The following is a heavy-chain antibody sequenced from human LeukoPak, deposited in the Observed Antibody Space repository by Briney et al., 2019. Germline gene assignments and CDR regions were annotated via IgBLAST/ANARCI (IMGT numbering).Heavy chain of an antibody. Sequence: ASETLSLTCTVSGGSISTSAFYWGWIRQPPGKGLEWIGNIYDSGNEFYNPSLKSRVTISADTSKNQFSLKLNSVTAADTAMYYCARQISDYYYYYMDVWGEGITVTVSS. V-gene: IGHV4-39*01. D-gene: IGHD2/OR15-2a*01. CDR2: IYDSGNE. CDR1: GGSISTSAFY. CDR3: ARQISDYYYYYMDV. J-gene: IGHJ6*03.